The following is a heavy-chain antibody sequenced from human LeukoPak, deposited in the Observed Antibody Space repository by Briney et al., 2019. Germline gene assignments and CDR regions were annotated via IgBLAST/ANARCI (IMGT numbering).Heavy chain of an antibody. CDR3: ARGPQWLGQSFDY. J-gene: IGHJ4*01. V-gene: IGHV3-48*03. Sequence: PGGSLRLSCAASGFTFSSYEMNWVRQAPGQGLEWVSYISRSASTKYYADSVKARLTISRDNAKNSLSLQMNSLRAEDTAVYYCARGPQWLGQSFDYWGQGTLVTVSS. D-gene: IGHD6-19*01. CDR1: GFTFSSYE. CDR2: ISRSASTK.